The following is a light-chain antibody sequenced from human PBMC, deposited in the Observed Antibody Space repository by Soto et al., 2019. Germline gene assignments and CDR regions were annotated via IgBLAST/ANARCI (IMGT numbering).Light chain of an antibody. CDR1: QSVSSSY. CDR2: GAS. CDR3: QQYNNWPLT. V-gene: IGKV3-20*01. Sequence: IVLTQSPGTLSLSPGERATLSCRASQSVSSSYLAWYQQKPGQAPRLLIYGASSRATGIPDRFSGSGSGTDFTLTISRLEPEDFAVYYCQQYNNWPLTFGPGTRLEIK. J-gene: IGKJ5*01.